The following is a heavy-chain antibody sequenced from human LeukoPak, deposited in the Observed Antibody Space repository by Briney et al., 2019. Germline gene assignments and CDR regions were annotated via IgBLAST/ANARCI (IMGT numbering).Heavy chain of an antibody. CDR1: GGSISSGSYY. D-gene: IGHD1-26*01. V-gene: IGHV4-61*01. J-gene: IGHJ4*02. Sequence: SETLSLTCTVSGGSISSGSYYWSWIRQPPGKGLEWIGYIYYSGSTNYNPSLKSRVTISVDTSKNQFSLKLSSVTAADTAVYYCASSYSGSYYGNFDYWGQGTLVTVSS. CDR3: ASSYSGSYYGNFDY. CDR2: IYYSGST.